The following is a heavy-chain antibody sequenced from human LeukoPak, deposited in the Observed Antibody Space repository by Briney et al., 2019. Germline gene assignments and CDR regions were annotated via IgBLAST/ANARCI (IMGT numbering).Heavy chain of an antibody. D-gene: IGHD5-18*01. CDR1: GFTFSSFS. CDR3: AKDTASSWWYFDL. J-gene: IGHJ2*01. V-gene: IGHV3-23*01. Sequence: PGGSLRLSCAASGFTFSSFSMNWVRQAPGKGLEWVSSISSGGDYKHYADSVKGRFTISRDNSKDTLYLQMNSLRAEDTAVYYCAKDTASSWWYFDLWGRGTLVTVSS. CDR2: ISSGGDYK.